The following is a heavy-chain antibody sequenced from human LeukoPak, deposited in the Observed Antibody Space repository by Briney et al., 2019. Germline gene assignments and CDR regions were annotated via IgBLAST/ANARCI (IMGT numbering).Heavy chain of an antibody. Sequence: PSETLSLTCTVSGGSISSYYWSWIRQPPGKGLEWIGYIYYSGSTNYNPSLKSRATISVDTSKNQFSLKLSSVTAADTAVYYCARCGSGPRHYYYYYMDVWGKGTTVTVSS. CDR3: ARCGSGPRHYYYYYMDV. CDR2: IYYSGST. V-gene: IGHV4-59*01. J-gene: IGHJ6*03. D-gene: IGHD6-19*01. CDR1: GGSISSYY.